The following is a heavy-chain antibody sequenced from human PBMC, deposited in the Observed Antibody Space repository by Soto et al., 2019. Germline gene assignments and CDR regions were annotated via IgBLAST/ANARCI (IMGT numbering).Heavy chain of an antibody. CDR1: GLTFNNAW. CDR3: TKDSYSSIIVVRFDY. Sequence: GWSLRLSCAASGLTFNNAWINWVRKAPGKGLEWVGRIKSKTDGGTPDYAAPVKDRFAISRDDSKNMVYLQMNSLKTEDTGINYCTKDSYSSIIVVRFDYWGHGTLVTVSS. V-gene: IGHV3-15*07. CDR2: IKSKTDGGTP. J-gene: IGHJ4*01. D-gene: IGHD3-22*01.